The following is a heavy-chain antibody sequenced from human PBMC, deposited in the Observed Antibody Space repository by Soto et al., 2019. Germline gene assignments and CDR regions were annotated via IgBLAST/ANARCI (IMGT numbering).Heavy chain of an antibody. V-gene: IGHV4-4*07. D-gene: IGHD3-3*01. CDR2: IYTSGST. CDR1: GGSISSYY. CDR3: ARDDTLIFGAGPSWFDP. Sequence: PSETLSLTCTVSGGSISSYYWSWIRQPAGKGQEWIGRIYTSGSTNNNPSLRSRVTMSVDTSKNQFPLKLSSVTAADTAVYYCARDDTLIFGAGPSWFDPWGQGTLVTVSP. J-gene: IGHJ5*02.